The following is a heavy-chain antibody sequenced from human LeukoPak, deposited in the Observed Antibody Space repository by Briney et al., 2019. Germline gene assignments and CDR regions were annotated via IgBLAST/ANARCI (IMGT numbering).Heavy chain of an antibody. CDR1: GGSISSGGYY. CDR3: ARGYYDSSGFDY. CDR2: IYYSGST. D-gene: IGHD3-22*01. V-gene: IGHV4-31*03. J-gene: IGHJ4*02. Sequence: SQTLSLTCTVSGGSISSGGYYWSWIRQHPGKGLEWIRYIYYSGSTYYNPSLKSRVTISVDTSKNQFSLKLSSVTAADTAVYYCARGYYDSSGFDYWGQGTLVTVSS.